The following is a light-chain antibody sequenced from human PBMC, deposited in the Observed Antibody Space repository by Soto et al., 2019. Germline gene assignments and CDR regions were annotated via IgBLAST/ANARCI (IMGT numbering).Light chain of an antibody. Sequence: DIVMTQSPDSLAVSLGERATINCKSNQSVLYSSNNKNYLAWYQQKPGQPPKLLIYWASTRGSGVPDRFSGSGSGTDFTLTISSLQAEDVAVYYCQQYYSTPFTFGPGTKVDIK. CDR2: WAS. CDR3: QQYYSTPFT. V-gene: IGKV4-1*01. CDR1: QSVLYSSNNKNY. J-gene: IGKJ3*01.